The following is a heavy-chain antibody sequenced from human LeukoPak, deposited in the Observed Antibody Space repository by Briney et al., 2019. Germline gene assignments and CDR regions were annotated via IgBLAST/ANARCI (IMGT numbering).Heavy chain of an antibody. V-gene: IGHV3-30*02. CDR1: GFPQSSYD. D-gene: IGHD4-17*01. J-gene: IGHJ5*01. Sequence: GGSLRLSCGASGFPQSSYDTLWDRPPTDKGLEWVAFIRYDGSNKNYADSVKVRFTISRDNSKNTLYLQMNSLRAEDTAVYYCAKVYEYGDNDWFDSWGQGTLVTVSS. CDR2: IRYDGSNK. CDR3: AKVYEYGDNDWFDS.